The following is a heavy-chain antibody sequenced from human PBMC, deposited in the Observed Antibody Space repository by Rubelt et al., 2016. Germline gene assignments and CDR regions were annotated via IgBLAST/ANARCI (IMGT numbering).Heavy chain of an antibody. V-gene: IGHV3-33*01. Sequence: QVQLVESGGGVVQPGFTFSSYGMHWVRQAPGRGLEWVAAIWYDGSNKYYADSGKGRLTMARENYKNTLYLQMNSLRAEDTAVYYCARDDTCTSCYVPRFDPWGQGTLVTVSS. J-gene: IGHJ5*02. CDR3: ARDDTCTSCYVPRFDP. CDR2: IWYDGSNK. CDR1: FTFSSYG. D-gene: IGHD2-2*01.